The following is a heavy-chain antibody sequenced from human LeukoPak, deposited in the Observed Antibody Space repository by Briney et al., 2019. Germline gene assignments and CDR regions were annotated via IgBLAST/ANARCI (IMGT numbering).Heavy chain of an antibody. D-gene: IGHD1-26*01. J-gene: IGHJ4*02. V-gene: IGHV4-59*01. CDR3: ARADLYSGNYCFDS. Sequence: MASETLSLTCSVSRGSISDYYWSWVRQPPGKGLQWIGYVYHSGSTNYNPSLKSRVSISVDTSKNQFSLKLTSVTAADTAVYFCARADLYSGNYCFDSWGQGTLVTVSS. CDR1: RGSISDYY. CDR2: VYHSGST.